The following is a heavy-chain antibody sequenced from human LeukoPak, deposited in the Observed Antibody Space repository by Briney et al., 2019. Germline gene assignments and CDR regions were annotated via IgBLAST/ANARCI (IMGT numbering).Heavy chain of an antibody. V-gene: IGHV3-66*01. D-gene: IGHD4-23*01. CDR1: GFTVSSNY. CDR2: IYSGGST. J-gene: IGHJ4*02. CDR3: AREGNYGGNSGGYFDY. Sequence: SGGSLRLSCAASGFTVSSNYMSWVRQAPGKGLAWVSIIYSGGSTYYADSVKARFTISRDNSRNTLYLQMNSLSAEDTAVYYCAREGNYGGNSGGYFDYWGQGTLVTVSS.